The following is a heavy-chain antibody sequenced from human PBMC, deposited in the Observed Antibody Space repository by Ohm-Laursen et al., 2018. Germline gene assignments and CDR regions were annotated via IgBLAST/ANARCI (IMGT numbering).Heavy chain of an antibody. V-gene: IGHV3-23*01. J-gene: IGHJ3*02. Sequence: SLRLSCAAPGFTFSSYAMSWVRQAPEKGLEWVSGLSGSGHDTYYTDSVKGRFTISRDNSKNTLYLQMNSLRVEDTALYYCAKRLIVVSKPSSAFDIWGQGTMVTVSS. CDR1: GFTFSSYA. CDR3: AKRLIVVSKPSSAFDI. CDR2: LSGSGHDT. D-gene: IGHD1-26*01.